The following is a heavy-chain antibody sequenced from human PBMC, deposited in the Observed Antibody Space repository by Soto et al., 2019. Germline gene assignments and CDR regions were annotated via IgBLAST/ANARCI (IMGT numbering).Heavy chain of an antibody. V-gene: IGHV3-74*01. CDR2: IYGNGTTV. CDR3: ARDYGDYPIGFDY. CDR1: GFTFDKYW. Sequence: EVQLVESGGDLVHPGGSLRLSCAVSGFTFDKYWMHWVRQSPGKGLVWVSGIYGNGTTVLYADSVKGRFTVSRDNATNTLYLQMDILRAEDTAVYFCARDYGDYPIGFDYWGQGTLVAVSS. J-gene: IGHJ4*02. D-gene: IGHD4-17*01.